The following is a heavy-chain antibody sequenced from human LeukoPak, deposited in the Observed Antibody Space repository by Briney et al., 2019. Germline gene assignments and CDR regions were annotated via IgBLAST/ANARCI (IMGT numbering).Heavy chain of an antibody. CDR1: DITISSCA. V-gene: IGHV3-23*01. CDR3: IKWSVCITPGSAHTNY. J-gene: IGHJ4*02. Sequence: GGSMILSWASADITISSCAVSWGRQAPGKGLEWVSAISGSGGSTYYADSVKGRFTISRDNSKNTLYLQMNSLSAEATAVYYCIKWSVCITPGSAHTNYWGQGTLVTVSS. D-gene: IGHD3-10*01. CDR2: ISGSGGST.